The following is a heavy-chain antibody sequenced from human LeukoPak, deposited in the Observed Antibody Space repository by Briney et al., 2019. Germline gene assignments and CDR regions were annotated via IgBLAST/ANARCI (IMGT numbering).Heavy chain of an antibody. CDR2: ISSSGTTI. Sequence: AGGSLRLSCAASGFTFSDYYMSWIRQAPGKGLEWVSYISSSGTTIYYADSVKGRFTISRDNAKNSLYLQMNSLRAEDTAVYYCARGRSSSPIYYYGMDVWGQGTTVTVS. CDR1: GFTFSDYY. D-gene: IGHD6-13*01. V-gene: IGHV3-11*01. CDR3: ARGRSSSPIYYYGMDV. J-gene: IGHJ6*02.